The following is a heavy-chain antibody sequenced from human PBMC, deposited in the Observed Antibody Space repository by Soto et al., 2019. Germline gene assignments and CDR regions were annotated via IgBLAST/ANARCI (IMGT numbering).Heavy chain of an antibody. D-gene: IGHD3-9*01. Sequence: SGGSLRLSCAASGFTFSSYGMHWVRQAPGKGLEWVAVISYDGSNKYYADSVKGRFTISRDNSKNTLYLQMSSLRSEDTAVYYCARRQHVLRYFDWLSSPFDYWGQEPWSPSPQ. CDR1: GFTFSSYG. CDR2: ISYDGSNK. CDR3: ARRQHVLRYFDWLSSPFDY. V-gene: IGHV3-30*03. J-gene: IGHJ4*01.